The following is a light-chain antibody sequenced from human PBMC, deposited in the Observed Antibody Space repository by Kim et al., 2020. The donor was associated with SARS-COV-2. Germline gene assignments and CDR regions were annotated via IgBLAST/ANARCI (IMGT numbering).Light chain of an antibody. CDR3: QSYDSTDYV. V-gene: IGLV6-57*03. J-gene: IGLJ1*01. CDR2: EDN. CDR1: SDYITTNY. Sequence: LTQPHSVSGSPGKTITISCTRSSDYITTNYVQWYQQRPGSAPTTVIYEDNRRPSGVPDRFSGSIDSSSNSASLTISGLQTEDEADYYCQSYDSTDYVFGTGTKVTVL.